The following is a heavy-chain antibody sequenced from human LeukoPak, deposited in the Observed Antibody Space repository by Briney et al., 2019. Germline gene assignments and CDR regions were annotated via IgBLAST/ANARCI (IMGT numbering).Heavy chain of an antibody. CDR3: ARDRGYFDN. J-gene: IGHJ4*02. CDR1: GFTFSIYS. CDR2: ITSSSNYI. Sequence: PGGSLRLSRAASGFTFSIYSMNWVRQAPGKGLEWLSSITSSSNYIYYADSVKGRFTISRDNVQNSLYLQMNSLRAEDTAMYYCARDRGYFDNSGQGTLVTVSS. V-gene: IGHV3-21*03.